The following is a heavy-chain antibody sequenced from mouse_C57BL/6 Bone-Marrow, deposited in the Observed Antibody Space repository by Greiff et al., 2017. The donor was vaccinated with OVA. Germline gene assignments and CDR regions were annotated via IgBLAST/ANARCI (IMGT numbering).Heavy chain of an antibody. CDR1: GYTFTDYN. J-gene: IGHJ1*03. D-gene: IGHD1-1*01. Sequence: VQLQQSGPELVKPGASVKMSCKASGYTFTDYNMHWVKQSHGKSLEWIGYINPNNGGTSYNQKFKGKATLTVNKSSSTAYMELRSLTSEDSAVYYCARWDFYYYGSSYWYFDVWGTGTTVTVSS. CDR2: INPNNGGT. V-gene: IGHV1-22*01. CDR3: ARWDFYYYGSSYWYFDV.